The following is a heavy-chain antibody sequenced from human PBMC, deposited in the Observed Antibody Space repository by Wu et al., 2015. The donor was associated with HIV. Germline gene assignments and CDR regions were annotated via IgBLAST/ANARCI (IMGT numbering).Heavy chain of an antibody. CDR1: GYIFSDYY. CDR3: ARATSDIVVVPAATYYYYMDV. Sequence: QVLLVQSGGEVKKPGASLKVSCKASGYIFSDYYIHWVRQAPGQGLEWMGWISAYNGNTNYAQKLQGRVTMTTDTSTSTAYMELRSLRSDDTAVYYCARATSDIVVVPAATYYYYMDVWGKGTTVIVSS. V-gene: IGHV1-18*04. D-gene: IGHD2-2*01. J-gene: IGHJ6*03. CDR2: ISAYNGNT.